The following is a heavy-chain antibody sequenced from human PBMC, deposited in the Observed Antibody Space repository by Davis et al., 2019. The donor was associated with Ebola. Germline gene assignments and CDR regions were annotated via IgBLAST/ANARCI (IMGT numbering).Heavy chain of an antibody. V-gene: IGHV3-9*01. CDR2: ISWNSGSK. J-gene: IGHJ4*02. CDR1: GFTFDDYA. CDR3: AKAEKYYDFWSGYYSIDYFDY. Sequence: PGGSLRLSCAASGFTFDDYAMHWVRQAPGKGLEWVSGISWNSGSKGYADSVKGRFTISRDNAKNSLYLQMNSLRAEDTALYYCAKAEKYYDFWSGYYSIDYFDYWGQGTLVTVSS. D-gene: IGHD3-3*01.